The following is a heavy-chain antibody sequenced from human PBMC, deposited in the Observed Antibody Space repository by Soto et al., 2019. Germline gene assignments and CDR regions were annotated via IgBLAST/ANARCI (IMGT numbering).Heavy chain of an antibody. CDR1: GYSFSSYW. D-gene: IGHD6-19*01. CDR2: IYPGDSEI. CDR3: VRSDNGGWYIFDY. V-gene: IGHV5-51*01. Sequence: EVQLEQSGAEVKKPGEPLKISCKASGYSFSSYWIGWVRQMPGKGLEWMGIIYPGDSEIRFSPSFQGQVTLSADKSTSTAYLQWNSLKASDTAIYYCVRSDNGGWYIFDYWAQGIPVTVSS. J-gene: IGHJ4*02.